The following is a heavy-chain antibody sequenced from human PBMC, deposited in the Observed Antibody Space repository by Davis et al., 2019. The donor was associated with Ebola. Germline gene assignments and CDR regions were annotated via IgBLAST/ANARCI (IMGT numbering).Heavy chain of an antibody. CDR2: ISASGSPI. CDR1: GFTFSRYE. CDR3: ARGPLTALDY. Sequence: PGGSLRLSCVASGFTFSRYEMNWVRQAPGKGLEWVSFISASGSPIYYADSVKGRFTISRDTARNSVHLQMDSLRAEDTGIYCARGPLTALDYWGQGTLVTVSS. V-gene: IGHV3-48*03. D-gene: IGHD3-9*01. J-gene: IGHJ4*02.